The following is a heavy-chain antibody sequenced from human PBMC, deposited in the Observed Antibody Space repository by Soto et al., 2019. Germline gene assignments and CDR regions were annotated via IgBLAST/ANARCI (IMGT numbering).Heavy chain of an antibody. J-gene: IGHJ4*02. V-gene: IGHV4-59*01. CDR2: IYYSGST. D-gene: IGHD3-9*01. CDR3: ARAGQTVRIFDY. Sequence: QVQLHESGPGLLKPSETLSLICTVSGDSMTSFYWTWIRQPPGKDLEWIGQIYYSGSTTYNPSLKRRVTISIDTSKNQFSLRLTSLTAADTAVYYCARAGQTVRIFDYWGQGALVAVSS. CDR1: GDSMTSFY.